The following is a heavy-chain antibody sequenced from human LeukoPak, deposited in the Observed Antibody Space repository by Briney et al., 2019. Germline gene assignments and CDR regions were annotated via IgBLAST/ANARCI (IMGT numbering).Heavy chain of an antibody. Sequence: GESLKISCKGPGYSFTSYWIGWVRQMPGKGLEWMGIIYPDDSDTRYSPSFQGQVTISADKSISTAYLQWSSLKASDTAMYYCARLDSYYYGSWSYRPYGMDVWGQGTTVTVSS. D-gene: IGHD3-10*01. J-gene: IGHJ6*02. V-gene: IGHV5-51*01. CDR3: ARLDSYYYGSWSYRPYGMDV. CDR2: IYPDDSDT. CDR1: GYSFTSYW.